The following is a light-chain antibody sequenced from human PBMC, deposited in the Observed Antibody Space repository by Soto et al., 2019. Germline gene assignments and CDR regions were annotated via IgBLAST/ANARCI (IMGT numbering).Light chain of an antibody. J-gene: IGKJ1*01. Sequence: DIQMTQSPSSLSESAGDRVTITCRASQNIRSYVNWYQQKAGKAPNLLIYAAASLQSGVPSRFRGFGAGTDFTLTITSLQAEDFATYYCQQTYSPPWTFGQGTKVDIK. CDR3: QQTYSPPWT. CDR1: QNIRSY. V-gene: IGKV1-39*01. CDR2: AAA.